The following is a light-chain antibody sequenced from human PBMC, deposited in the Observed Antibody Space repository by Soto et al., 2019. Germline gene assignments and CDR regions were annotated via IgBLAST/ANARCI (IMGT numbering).Light chain of an antibody. J-gene: IGLJ3*02. CDR3: CSYAGSNNLV. V-gene: IGLV2-8*01. Sequence: QSVLTQPPSASGSPGQSVTISCTGTSSDVGGYNYVSWYQQHPGKAPKLMIFEVSKRPSGVPDRFSGSKSGNTASLTVSGLQADDEADYYCCSYAGSNNLVFGGGTKLTVL. CDR2: EVS. CDR1: SSDVGGYNY.